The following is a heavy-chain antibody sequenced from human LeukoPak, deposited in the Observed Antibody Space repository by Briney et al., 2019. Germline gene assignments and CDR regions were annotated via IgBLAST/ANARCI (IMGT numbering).Heavy chain of an antibody. J-gene: IGHJ5*02. V-gene: IGHV3-30*03. CDR1: GFTFSSYG. CDR2: ISYDGSNK. CDR3: RRVPAAYGNWFDP. Sequence: GGSLRLSCAASGFTFSSYGMHWVRQAPGKGLEWVAVISYDGSNKYYADSVKGRFTISRDNSKNTLYLQMNSLRAEDTAVYFCRRVPAAYGNWFDPWGQGTLVTVSS. D-gene: IGHD2-2*01.